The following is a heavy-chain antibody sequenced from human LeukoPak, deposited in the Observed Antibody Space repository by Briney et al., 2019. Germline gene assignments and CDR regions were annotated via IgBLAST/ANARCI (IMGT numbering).Heavy chain of an antibody. CDR3: ARGPRLRFLFPMDV. V-gene: IGHV4-4*07. J-gene: IGHJ6*03. Sequence: SETLSLTCTVSGGSISSYYWSWIRQPAGKGLEWIGRIYTSGSTNYNPSLKSRVTMSVDTSKNQFSLKLSSVTAADTAVYYCARGPRLRFLFPMDVWGKGTTVPVSS. CDR2: IYTSGST. CDR1: GGSISSYY. D-gene: IGHD3-3*01.